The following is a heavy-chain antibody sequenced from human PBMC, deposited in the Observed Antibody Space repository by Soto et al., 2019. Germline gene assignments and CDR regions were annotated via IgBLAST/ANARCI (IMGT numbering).Heavy chain of an antibody. V-gene: IGHV1-69*13. D-gene: IGHD2-2*01. CDR2: IIPMFGTP. CDR1: GGTFSSYE. CDR3: VRQLVPAAYYGMDF. Sequence: SVKVSCKASGGTFSSYEVSWVRQTPGEGLEWMGGIIPMFGTPNYAQKFQGRVTITADESTSTAFMDLSSLRSEDTAIYYCVRQLVPAAYYGMDFWGQGTTVTVSS. J-gene: IGHJ6*02.